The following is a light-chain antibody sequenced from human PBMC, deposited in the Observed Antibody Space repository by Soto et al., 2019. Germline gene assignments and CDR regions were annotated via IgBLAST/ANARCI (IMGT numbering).Light chain of an antibody. CDR1: QSVSASY. V-gene: IGKV3-20*01. CDR3: QQYGSSPPT. CDR2: GVS. Sequence: EIVLTQSPGTLSLSAGERATLSCRASQSVSASYLARYQQKPGQAPRLLIYGVSIRATGIPDRFSGSESGTDFTLTISRLEPEDFAVYYCQQYGSSPPTFGQGTRLEIK. J-gene: IGKJ5*01.